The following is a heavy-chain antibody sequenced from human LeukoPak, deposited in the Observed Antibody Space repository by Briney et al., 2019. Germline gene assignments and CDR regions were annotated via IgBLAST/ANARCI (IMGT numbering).Heavy chain of an antibody. Sequence: GGSLRLSCAASGFTFSSYGIHWVRQAPGKGLEWVAVISYDGSNKYYADSVKGRFTISRDNSKNTLYLQMNSLRAEDTAMYYCAKDFAYYGSGNHYYGMDVWGQGTTVTVSS. CDR1: GFTFSSYG. V-gene: IGHV3-30*18. CDR2: ISYDGSNK. D-gene: IGHD3-10*01. J-gene: IGHJ6*02. CDR3: AKDFAYYGSGNHYYGMDV.